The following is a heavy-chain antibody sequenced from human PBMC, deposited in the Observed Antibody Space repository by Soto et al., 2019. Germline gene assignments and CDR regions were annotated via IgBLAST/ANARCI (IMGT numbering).Heavy chain of an antibody. V-gene: IGHV3-30*18. CDR2: ISYDGSNK. J-gene: IGHJ4*02. CDR1: GFTFSSYD. CDR3: AKGDCSSTSCYGGAAAGKDFDY. D-gene: IGHD2-2*01. Sequence: GGSLRLSCAASGFTFSSYDMHWVRQAPGKGLEWVAVISYDGSNKYYADSVKGRFTISRDNSKNTLYLQMNSLRAEDTAVYYCAKGDCSSTSCYGGAAAGKDFDYWGQGTLVTVSS.